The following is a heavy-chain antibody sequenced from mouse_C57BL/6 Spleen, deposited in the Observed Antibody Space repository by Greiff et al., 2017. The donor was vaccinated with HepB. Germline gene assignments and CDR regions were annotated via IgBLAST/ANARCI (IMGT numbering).Heavy chain of an antibody. J-gene: IGHJ4*01. CDR2: ISSGGDYI. Sequence: EVHLVESGEGLVKPGGSLKLSCAASGFTFSSYSMSWVRQTPEKRLEWVAYISSGGDYIYYSDTVKGRFTISRDNARNTLYLQMRSLKSEDTAMYYWTRGGNYGSSLYAMDYWGQGTSVTVSS. CDR1: GFTFSSYS. D-gene: IGHD1-1*01. CDR3: TRGGNYGSSLYAMDY. V-gene: IGHV5-9-1*02.